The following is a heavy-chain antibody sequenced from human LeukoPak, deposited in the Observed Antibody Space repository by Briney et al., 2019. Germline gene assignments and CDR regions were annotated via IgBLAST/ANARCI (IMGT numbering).Heavy chain of an antibody. CDR3: ARGRYYDSSGYAY. CDR2: IYSGGST. CDR1: GFTVSSNY. J-gene: IGHJ4*02. V-gene: IGHV3-66*01. Sequence: GGSLRLSCAASGFTVSSNYMSWVRQAPGKGLEWVSVIYSGGSTYYADSVKGRFTISRDNSKNTLYLQMNSLRAEDTAVYYCARGRYYDSSGYAYWGQGTLVTVSS. D-gene: IGHD3-22*01.